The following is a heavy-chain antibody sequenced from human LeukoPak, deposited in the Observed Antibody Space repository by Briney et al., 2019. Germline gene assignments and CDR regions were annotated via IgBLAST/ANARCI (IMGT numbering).Heavy chain of an antibody. J-gene: IGHJ4*02. CDR1: GYTFTSYG. D-gene: IGHD4-17*01. CDR2: ISAYSGNT. CDR3: ARDNDYGDYVKRGYDY. Sequence: GASVKVSCKASGYTFTSYGISWVRQAPGQGREWMGWISAYSGNTNYAQKLQGRVTMTTDTSTSTAYMELRSLRSDDTAVYYCARDNDYGDYVKRGYDYWGQGTLVTVSS. V-gene: IGHV1-18*01.